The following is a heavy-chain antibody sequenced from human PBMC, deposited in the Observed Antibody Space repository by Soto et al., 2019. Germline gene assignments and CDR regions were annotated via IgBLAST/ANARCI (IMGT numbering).Heavy chain of an antibody. V-gene: IGHV4-31*03. D-gene: IGHD2-21*02. CDR2: IYFTGAT. Sequence: QVQLQESGPGLVKPSQTLSLTCNVSGGSLSSDSSHWTWIPPHPGEGREWIGHIYFTGATYSNPSLRSRLTMSVDTSKNQFSLKLTSVTAADTATYYCASIPRRGYSYGIDYWGQGTLVTVSS. CDR1: GGSLSSDSSH. J-gene: IGHJ4*02. CDR3: ASIPRRGYSYGIDY.